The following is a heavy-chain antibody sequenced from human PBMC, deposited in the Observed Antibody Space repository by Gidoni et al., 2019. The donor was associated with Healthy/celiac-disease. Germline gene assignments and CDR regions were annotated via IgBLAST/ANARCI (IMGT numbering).Heavy chain of an antibody. V-gene: IGHV3-11*01. D-gene: IGHD2-2*01. CDR2: ISSSGSTI. Sequence: QVQLVESGGGLVKPGGSLRLSCAASGFTFSDYYMSWIRTAPGKGLEWVSYISSSGSTIYYADSVKGRFTISRDNAKNSLYLQMNSLRAEDTAVYYCARDSHCSSTSCYRLIKNYYYYGMDVWGQGTTVTVSS. CDR1: GFTFSDYY. J-gene: IGHJ6*02. CDR3: ARDSHCSSTSCYRLIKNYYYYGMDV.